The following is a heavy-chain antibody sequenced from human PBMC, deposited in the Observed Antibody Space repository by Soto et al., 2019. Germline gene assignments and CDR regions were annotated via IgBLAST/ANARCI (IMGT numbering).Heavy chain of an antibody. Sequence: GGSLRLSCRASGFAFTNHWMDWVRQAPGKGLEWVANINQDGSEEHYVDSVKGRFTISRDNAKNSLYLQMSSLTAEDSALYYCSRSLDSWGQGTLVTVSS. J-gene: IGHJ4*02. CDR2: INQDGSEE. CDR1: GFAFTNHW. CDR3: SRSLDS. V-gene: IGHV3-7*01.